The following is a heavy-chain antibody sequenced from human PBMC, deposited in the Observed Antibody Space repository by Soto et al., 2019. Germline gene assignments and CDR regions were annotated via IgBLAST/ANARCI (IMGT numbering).Heavy chain of an antibody. J-gene: IGHJ4*02. Sequence: ASVKVSCKVSGYTLTELSMHWVRQAPGKGLEWMGGFDPEDGETIYAQKFQGRVTMTEDTSTDTAYMELSSLRSEDTAVYYCASSPRKTMVRGVYFDYWGQGTLVTVSS. CDR2: FDPEDGET. CDR1: GYTLTELS. CDR3: ASSPRKTMVRGVYFDY. V-gene: IGHV1-24*01. D-gene: IGHD3-10*01.